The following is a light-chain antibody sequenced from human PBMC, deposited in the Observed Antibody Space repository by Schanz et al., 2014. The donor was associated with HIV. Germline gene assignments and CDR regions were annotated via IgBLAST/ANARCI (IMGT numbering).Light chain of an antibody. Sequence: QSVLTQPPSVSGAPGQRVTISCTGSSSNIGAGYDVHWYKQLPETAPKLLIYGNNNRPSGIPDRFSGSKSDTSASLAITGLQSEDEAAYYCQSYDSGLSGSVFGGGTKLTVL. CDR1: SSNIGAGYD. CDR2: GNN. J-gene: IGLJ3*02. CDR3: QSYDSGLSGSV. V-gene: IGLV1-40*01.